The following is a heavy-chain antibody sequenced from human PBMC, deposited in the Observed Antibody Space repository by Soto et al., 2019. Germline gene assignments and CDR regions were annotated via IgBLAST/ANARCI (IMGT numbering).Heavy chain of an antibody. Sequence: QVQLVESGGGVVQPGRSLRLSCAASGFTFSSYGMHWVRQAPGKRLEWVAVISYDGSNKYYADSVKGRFTISRDNSKNTPYLQINSLRAEDTAVYYCAKDGTDDWYFDLWGRGTLVTVST. CDR2: ISYDGSNK. CDR1: GFTFSSYG. J-gene: IGHJ2*01. CDR3: AKDGTDDWYFDL. V-gene: IGHV3-30*18.